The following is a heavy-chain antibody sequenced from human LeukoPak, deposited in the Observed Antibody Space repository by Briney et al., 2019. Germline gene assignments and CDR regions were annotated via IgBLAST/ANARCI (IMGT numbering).Heavy chain of an antibody. V-gene: IGHV1-2*02. Sequence: ASVKVSCKASGYTFTGYYMHWVRQAPGQGLEWMGWINPNSGGTNYAQKCQGRVTMTRDTSISTAYMELSRLRSDDTAVYYCAIVLRFLEWTPSLGYWGQGTLVTVSS. CDR2: INPNSGGT. D-gene: IGHD3-3*01. J-gene: IGHJ4*02. CDR3: AIVLRFLEWTPSLGY. CDR1: GYTFTGYY.